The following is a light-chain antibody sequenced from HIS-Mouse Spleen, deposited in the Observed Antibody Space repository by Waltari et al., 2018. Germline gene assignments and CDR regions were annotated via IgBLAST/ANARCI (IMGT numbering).Light chain of an antibody. CDR2: EDS. Sequence: SYELTQPPSVSVSPGQTARITCSGYALPTQSSHWYQQKSGQAPVLVIYEDSKRPSGIPERFSGSSSGTMATLTISGAQVEDEADYYCYSTDSSGNHRVFGGGTKLTVL. J-gene: IGLJ2*01. V-gene: IGLV3-10*01. CDR3: YSTDSSGNHRV. CDR1: ALPTQS.